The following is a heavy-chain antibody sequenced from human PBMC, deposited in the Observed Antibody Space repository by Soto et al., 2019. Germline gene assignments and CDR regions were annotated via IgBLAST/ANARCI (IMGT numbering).Heavy chain of an antibody. CDR1: GFTFDDYA. Sequence: EVQLVESGGGLVQPGRSLRLSCAASGFTFDDYAMHWVRQAPGKGLEWVSGISWNSGSIGYADSVKGRFTISRDNAKNSLYLQMNSLKAEDTALYYCAKVGLATPSRWGQGTLVTVSS. CDR2: ISWNSGSI. J-gene: IGHJ4*02. V-gene: IGHV3-9*01. CDR3: AKVGLATPSR.